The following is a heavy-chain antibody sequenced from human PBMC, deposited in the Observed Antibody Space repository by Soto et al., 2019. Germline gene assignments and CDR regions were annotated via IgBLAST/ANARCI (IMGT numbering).Heavy chain of an antibody. CDR3: AIGTEYTSSSHWFDP. CDR2: IHYSGTT. D-gene: IGHD6-6*01. Sequence: QVQLQESGPGLVKPSQTLSLTCTVSGGSISSGGSFWSWIRQHPGKGLEWIGNIHYSGTTHYSPSLKSRGTISVDTSRSQLSLKLRAVTAADTAVYYCAIGTEYTSSSHWFDPWGQGRRVTVSS. V-gene: IGHV4-31*03. J-gene: IGHJ5*02. CDR1: GGSISSGGSF.